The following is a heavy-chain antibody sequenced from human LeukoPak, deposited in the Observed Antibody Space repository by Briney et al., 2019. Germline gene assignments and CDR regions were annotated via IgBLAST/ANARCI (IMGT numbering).Heavy chain of an antibody. J-gene: IGHJ4*02. CDR3: ARGDYYGGTNGDY. V-gene: IGHV4-61*02. D-gene: IGHD4-23*01. CDR2: IYTSGTT. Sequence: SQTLSLTCTVSGGSISRGSYYWSWIRQPAGKGLEWIGRIYTSGTTNYNPSLKSRVTISVDKSKNQFSLKLSSVTAADTAVYYCARGDYYGGTNGDYWGQGTLVTVSS. CDR1: GGSISRGSYY.